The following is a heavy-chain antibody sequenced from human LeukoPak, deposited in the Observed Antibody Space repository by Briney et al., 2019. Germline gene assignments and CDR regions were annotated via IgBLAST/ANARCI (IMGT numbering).Heavy chain of an antibody. V-gene: IGHV3-30*18. CDR3: AKDRTYGYGTYDAFDI. D-gene: IGHD5-12*01. CDR1: GFTFDSYG. Sequence: GRSLRLSCAASGFTFDSYGMHWVRQAPGKGLEWVAVISYDGSNKYYVDSVKGRFTTSRDNSKSTLYLQMNSLRPEDTAVYYCAKDRTYGYGTYDAFDIWGPGTMVTVSS. J-gene: IGHJ3*02. CDR2: ISYDGSNK.